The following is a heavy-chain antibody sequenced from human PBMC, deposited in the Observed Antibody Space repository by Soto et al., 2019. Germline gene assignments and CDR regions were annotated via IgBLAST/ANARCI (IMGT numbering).Heavy chain of an antibody. CDR1: GFTFSSYF. D-gene: IGHD6-19*01. CDR2: ISYEGSNN. CDR3: VKDGSSGWPYYYGLDV. J-gene: IGHJ6*02. V-gene: IGHV3-30*18. Sequence: QVQLVESGGGVVQPGRSLRLSCAASGFTFSSYFMHLVRQAPGNWLEWVSFISYEGSNNYYADSVKGRFTISRDNSKNTLYLQMSSMRAEDTAVYYCVKDGSSGWPYYYGLDVWCQGTTVTV.